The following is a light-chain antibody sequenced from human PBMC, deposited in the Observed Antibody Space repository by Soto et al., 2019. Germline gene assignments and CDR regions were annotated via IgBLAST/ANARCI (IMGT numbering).Light chain of an antibody. CDR3: SSYTTSSTYV. Sequence: QSALTQPASVTGSPGQSIAISCTGTSSDVGGYTYVSWYQQHPGKAPQLMIYDVSNRTSGVSNRFAGSKSGNTASLTITGLQAEDESDYYCSSYTTSSTYVFGTGTKVTVL. CDR2: DVS. J-gene: IGLJ1*01. V-gene: IGLV2-14*01. CDR1: SSDVGGYTY.